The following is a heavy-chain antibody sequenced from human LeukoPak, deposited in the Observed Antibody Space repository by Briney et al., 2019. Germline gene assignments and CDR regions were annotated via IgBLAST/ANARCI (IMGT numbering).Heavy chain of an antibody. CDR2: IHPYNGRT. V-gene: IGHV1-18*01. D-gene: IGHD6-6*01. Sequence: ASVKVSCKTSGYIFKTYRITWGRQAPGQGLEWMGWIHPYNGRTNYLQKLQGRVTMTTDTSTSTAYMEIRSLRSDDTAIYYCARDVGQLGEEYCDYWGQGTLVTVSS. CDR3: ARDVGQLGEEYCDY. CDR1: GYIFKTYR. J-gene: IGHJ4*02.